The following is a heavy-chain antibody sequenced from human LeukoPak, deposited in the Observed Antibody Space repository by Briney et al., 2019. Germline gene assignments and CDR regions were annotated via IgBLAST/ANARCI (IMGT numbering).Heavy chain of an antibody. J-gene: IGHJ5*02. V-gene: IGHV3-33*01. CDR1: GFTFSSYG. D-gene: IGHD5-18*01. Sequence: GGSLRLSCAASGFTFSSYGMHWVRQAPGKGLEWVAVIWYDGSNKYYADSVKGRFTISRDNSKNTLYLQMNGLRAEDTAVYYCAIGGYSYGDGDWFDPWGQGTLVTVSS. CDR2: IWYDGSNK. CDR3: AIGGYSYGDGDWFDP.